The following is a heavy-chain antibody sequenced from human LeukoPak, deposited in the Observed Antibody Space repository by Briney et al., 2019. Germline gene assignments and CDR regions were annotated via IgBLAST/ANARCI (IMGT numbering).Heavy chain of an antibody. D-gene: IGHD5-18*01. J-gene: IGHJ4*02. CDR1: GGSISSYY. CDR3: ARDPGYSYGLPFDY. Sequence: SETLSLTCTVSGGSISSYYWSWIRQPPGKGLEWIGYIYYSGSTNYNPSLKSRVTISVDTSKNQFSLKLSSVTAADTAVYHCARDPGYSYGLPFDYWGQGTLVTVSS. V-gene: IGHV4-59*01. CDR2: IYYSGST.